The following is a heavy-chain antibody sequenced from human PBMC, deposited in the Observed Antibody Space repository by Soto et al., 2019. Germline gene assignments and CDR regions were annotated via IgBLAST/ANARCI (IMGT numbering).Heavy chain of an antibody. CDR1: GFTFEDYA. CDR3: AKDFAHHGGYEGAFEV. Sequence: EVKLVESGGALVQPGRSLRLSCAVSGFTFEDYAMHWVRQAPGRGLEWVAGIGWTSGIIGYGDSVKGRFTISRDNPKDSLYLQMNSLRPEDTALYYCAKDFAHHGGYEGAFEVWGQGTMVIVSS. J-gene: IGHJ3*01. CDR2: IGWTSGII. D-gene: IGHD5-12*01. V-gene: IGHV3-9*01.